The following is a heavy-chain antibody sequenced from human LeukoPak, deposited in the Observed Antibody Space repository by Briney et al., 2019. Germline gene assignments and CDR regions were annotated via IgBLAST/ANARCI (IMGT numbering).Heavy chain of an antibody. D-gene: IGHD1-26*01. J-gene: IGHJ3*02. V-gene: IGHV4-59*08. CDR2: IYYTGST. CDR3: ARPPRGVRDAFEI. Sequence: SETLSLTCTVSGGSISNSYWSWIRQPPGKGLEWIGCIYYTGSTNYNPSLKSRVSISVDTSKNQFSLKLRSVTAADTAVYYCARPPRGVRDAFEIWGQGTMVTVSS. CDR1: GGSISNSY.